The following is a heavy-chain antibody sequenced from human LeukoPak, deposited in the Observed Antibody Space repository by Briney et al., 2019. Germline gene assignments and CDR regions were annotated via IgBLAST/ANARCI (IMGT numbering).Heavy chain of an antibody. CDR1: GFTFSSYA. Sequence: GGSLRLSCAASGFTFSSYAMSWVRQAPGKGLEWVSAISGSGGSTYYADSVKGRFTISRDNSKNTLYLQMNSLRAEDTAVYYCAKDTYDFWSGYHPNWFDPWGQGTLVTVSS. J-gene: IGHJ5*02. D-gene: IGHD3-3*01. CDR2: ISGSGGST. CDR3: AKDTYDFWSGYHPNWFDP. V-gene: IGHV3-23*01.